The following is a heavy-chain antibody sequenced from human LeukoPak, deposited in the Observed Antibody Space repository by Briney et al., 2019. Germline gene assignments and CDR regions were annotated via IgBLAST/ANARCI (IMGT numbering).Heavy chain of an antibody. D-gene: IGHD1-7*01. CDR3: ARGSLRTGRNYGGMDV. CDR2: ISAYNGNT. Sequence: ASVKVSCKASGYTFTSYGVSWVRQAPGQGLEWMGWISAYNGNTNYAQKLQGRVTMTTDTSTSTAYMELRSLRSDDTAVYYCARGSLRTGRNYGGMDVWGQGTTVTVSS. CDR1: GYTFTSYG. J-gene: IGHJ6*02. V-gene: IGHV1-18*01.